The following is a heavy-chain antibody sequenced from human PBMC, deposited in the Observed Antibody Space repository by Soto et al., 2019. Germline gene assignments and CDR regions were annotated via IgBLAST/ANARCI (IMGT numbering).Heavy chain of an antibody. CDR2: ISVYNGNT. V-gene: IGHV1-18*01. J-gene: IGHJ4*02. CDR3: ARDFRFGMDNSGYYFDY. Sequence: QVQLVQSGAEVKKPGASVKVSCKASGNTFTSYGISWVRQAPGQGLEWMAWISVYNGNTNYAQKLQGRVTMTTDTSTSTAYMELRSLRSDDTAVYYCARDFRFGMDNSGYYFDYWGQGTLVTVSS. D-gene: IGHD3-22*01. CDR1: GNTFTSYG.